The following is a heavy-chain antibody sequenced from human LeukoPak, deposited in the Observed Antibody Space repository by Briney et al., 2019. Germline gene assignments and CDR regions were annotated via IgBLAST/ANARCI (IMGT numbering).Heavy chain of an antibody. Sequence: GGSLRLSCAASEFTFSYYWMHWVRQAPGKGLEWVSSISSSSSYIYYADSVKGRFTISRDNAKNSLYLQMNSLRAEDTAVYYCARDGPPPYSSSSSYYYGMDVWGQGTTVTVSS. CDR1: EFTFSYYW. D-gene: IGHD6-6*01. CDR2: ISSSSSYI. CDR3: ARDGPPPYSSSSSYYYGMDV. V-gene: IGHV3-21*01. J-gene: IGHJ6*02.